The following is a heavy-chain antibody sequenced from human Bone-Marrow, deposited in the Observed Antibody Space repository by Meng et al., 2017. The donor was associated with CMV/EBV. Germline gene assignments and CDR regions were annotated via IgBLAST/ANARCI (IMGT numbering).Heavy chain of an antibody. CDR2: IKQDGSEK. D-gene: IGHD2-21*01. J-gene: IGHJ3*02. V-gene: IGHV3-7*01. Sequence: GEFLKILWSASGFTLSSYWMSWVRQAPGKGLEWVANIKQDGSEKYYVDSVKGRFTISRDNAKNSLYLQMNSLRAEDTAVCYCARGTLCLPPSYCGGDDAFDIWGQGTMVTVSS. CDR1: GFTLSSYW. CDR3: ARGTLCLPPSYCGGDDAFDI.